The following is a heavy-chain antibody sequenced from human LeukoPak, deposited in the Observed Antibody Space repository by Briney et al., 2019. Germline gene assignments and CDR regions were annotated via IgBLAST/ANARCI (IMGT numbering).Heavy chain of an antibody. J-gene: IGHJ4*02. CDR2: IRYDGSNK. D-gene: IGHD3-22*01. CDR1: GFTFSSYG. Sequence: GGSLRLSCAASGFTFSSYGMHWVRQAPGKGLEWVAFIRYDGSNKYYADSVKGRFTISRDNPKNTLYLQMNSLRAEDTAVYYCAKDLEYYYDSSGFDYWGQGTLVTVSS. CDR3: AKDLEYYYDSSGFDY. V-gene: IGHV3-30*02.